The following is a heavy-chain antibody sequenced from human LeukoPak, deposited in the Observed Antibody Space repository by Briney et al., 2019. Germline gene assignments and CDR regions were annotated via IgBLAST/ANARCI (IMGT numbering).Heavy chain of an antibody. CDR2: INSDESST. J-gene: IGHJ4*02. Sequence: PGGSLRLSCAASGFTFSSYWMHWVRQAPGKGLVWASRINSDESSTSYADSVKGRFTISRDNAKNTLYLQMNILRADDTAVYYCARGGPYYGSGSYYDYWGQGTLVTVSS. CDR3: ARGGPYYGSGSYYDY. V-gene: IGHV3-74*01. CDR1: GFTFSSYW. D-gene: IGHD3-10*01.